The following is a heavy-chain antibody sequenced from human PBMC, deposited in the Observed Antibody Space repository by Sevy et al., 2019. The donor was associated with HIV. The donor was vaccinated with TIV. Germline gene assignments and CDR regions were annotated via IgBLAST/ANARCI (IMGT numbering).Heavy chain of an antibody. CDR2: ITSSGSTI. J-gene: IGHJ4*02. V-gene: IGHV3-48*03. CDR1: GFTFSNYE. Sequence: GGSLRLSCIASGFTFSNYEMNWVRQAPGKGLEWVSYITSSGSTIYYADSVKGRFTISRDNGKNSLYLQMKSLRAEDTAVYYCARATYYYDTSGPYFFDFWGQGTLVTVSS. CDR3: ARATYYYDTSGPYFFDF. D-gene: IGHD3-22*01.